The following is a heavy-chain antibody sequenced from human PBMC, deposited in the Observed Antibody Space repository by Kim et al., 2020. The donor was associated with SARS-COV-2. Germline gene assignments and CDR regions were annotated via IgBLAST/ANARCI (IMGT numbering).Heavy chain of an antibody. CDR2: IYYSGST. V-gene: IGHV4-59*01. Sequence: SETLSLTCTVSGGSISSYYWSWIRQPPGKGLEWIGYIYYSGSTNYNPSLKSRVTISVDTSKNQFSLKLSSVTAADTAGYYCARDAGIAVTGSYFDYWGQGTLVTVSS. CDR1: GGSISSYY. D-gene: IGHD6-19*01. CDR3: ARDAGIAVTGSYFDY. J-gene: IGHJ4*02.